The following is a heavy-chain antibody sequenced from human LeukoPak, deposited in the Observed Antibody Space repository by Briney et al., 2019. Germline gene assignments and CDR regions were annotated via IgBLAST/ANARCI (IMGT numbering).Heavy chain of an antibody. Sequence: GGSLRLSCAASGFTFSSYGMRWVRQAPGKGLEWVAVISYDGSNKYYADSVKGRFTISRDNSKNTLYLQMNSLRAEDTAVYYCAKDPSSVVPSAKTLYYYYYGMDVWGKGTTVTVSS. J-gene: IGHJ6*04. D-gene: IGHD2-2*01. CDR2: ISYDGSNK. CDR1: GFTFSSYG. V-gene: IGHV3-30*18. CDR3: AKDPSSVVPSAKTLYYYYYGMDV.